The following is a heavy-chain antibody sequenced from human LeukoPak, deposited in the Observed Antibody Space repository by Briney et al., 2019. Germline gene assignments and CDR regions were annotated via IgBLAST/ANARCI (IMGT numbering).Heavy chain of an antibody. CDR3: ARLGSDGYNLDY. CDR2: IYSGGST. CDR1: GFAVSSNY. V-gene: IGHV3-53*01. D-gene: IGHD5-24*01. Sequence: GGSLRLSCAASGFAVSSNYMSWVRQAPGKGLEWVSVIYSGGSTYYADSVKGRFTISRDNSKNTLYLQMNSLRAEDTAVYYCARLGSDGYNLDYWGQGTLVTVSS. J-gene: IGHJ4*02.